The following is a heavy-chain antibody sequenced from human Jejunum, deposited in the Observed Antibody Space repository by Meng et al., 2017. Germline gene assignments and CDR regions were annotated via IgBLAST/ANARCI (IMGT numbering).Heavy chain of an antibody. D-gene: IGHD3-10*01. CDR2: IKQDGSHK. Sequence: GVSLRLSCAASGVTFSSNWMNWLRQAPVKFLEWVANIKQDGSHKNYVDAVKCRFTISRDNARNSLHLQMDSLSAEDTAVYYCARYSRGFGEVSLWCQGTLVTVS. CDR1: GVTFSSNW. CDR3: ARYSRGFGEVSL. V-gene: IGHV3-7*01. J-gene: IGHJ4*02.